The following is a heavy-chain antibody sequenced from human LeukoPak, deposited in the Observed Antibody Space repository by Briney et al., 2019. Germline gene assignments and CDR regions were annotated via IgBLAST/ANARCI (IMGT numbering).Heavy chain of an antibody. CDR2: IYYSGST. D-gene: IGHD4-17*01. Sequence: SETLSLICTVSGGSISSYYWSWIRQPPGKGLEWIGYIYYSGSTNYNPSLKSRVTISVDTSKNQFSLKLSSVTAADTAVYYCARDGSGDYESAFDIWGQGTMVTVSS. CDR1: GGSISSYY. CDR3: ARDGSGDYESAFDI. J-gene: IGHJ3*02. V-gene: IGHV4-59*12.